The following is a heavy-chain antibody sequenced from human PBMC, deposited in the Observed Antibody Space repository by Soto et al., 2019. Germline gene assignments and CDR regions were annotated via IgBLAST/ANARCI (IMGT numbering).Heavy chain of an antibody. V-gene: IGHV3-23*01. CDR1: GFGFNSYG. CDR3: AKYRGYCSGVRFSREGYLDY. Sequence: EVQLLESGGGLAQPGGSLRLSCVGSGFGFNSYGMSWVRQAPGKGLEWVSGISGSSGNTYYAESVKGRFTISRDNSKNTLYLQMNSLRAGDTAVYYCAKYRGYCSGVRFSREGYLDYWGQGTLVTVSS. CDR2: ISGSSGNT. D-gene: IGHD2-15*01. J-gene: IGHJ4*02.